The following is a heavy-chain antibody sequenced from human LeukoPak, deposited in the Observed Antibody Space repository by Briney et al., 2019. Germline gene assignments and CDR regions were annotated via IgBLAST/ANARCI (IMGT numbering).Heavy chain of an antibody. D-gene: IGHD5-12*01. CDR3: ARKPLSGGYGGTIDY. J-gene: IGHJ4*02. Sequence: PGGSLRLSCEASGFTFEDYGMTWVRQRPGKGLEYVCEINWNGDNPVYENSLRGRFTISRDNAKNSVYLRMNSLRAEDTAIYYCARKPLSGGYGGTIDYWGQGTLVTVSS. CDR2: INWNGDNP. CDR1: GFTFEDYG. V-gene: IGHV3-20*04.